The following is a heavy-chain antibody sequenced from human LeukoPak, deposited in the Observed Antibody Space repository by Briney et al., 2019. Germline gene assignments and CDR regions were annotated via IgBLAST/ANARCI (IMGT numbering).Heavy chain of an antibody. CDR1: GYTFTGYY. J-gene: IGHJ6*02. D-gene: IGHD3-22*01. V-gene: IGHV1-2*02. CDR3: ARAASSMIVVVHYYYYGMDV. CDR2: FNPNSGGT. Sequence: ASLKVACKASGYTFTGYYMHWVRQAPGQGLEWMGWFNPNSGGTNYAQKFQGSVTMTRDTSISTAYMELSRLRSDDTAVYYCARAASSMIVVVHYYYYGMDVWGQGTTVTVSS.